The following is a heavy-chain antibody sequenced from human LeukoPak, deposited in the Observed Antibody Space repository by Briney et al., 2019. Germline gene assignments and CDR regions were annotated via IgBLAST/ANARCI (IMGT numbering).Heavy chain of an antibody. CDR2: IRYDGSNK. CDR3: AKDRTTYDFWSGYYEPDY. CDR1: GFTFSSYG. J-gene: IGHJ4*02. V-gene: IGHV3-30*02. D-gene: IGHD3-3*01. Sequence: GGSLRLSCAASGFTFSSYGMHWVRQAPGKGLEWVAFIRYDGSNKYYADSVKGRFTISRDNSKNTLYLQMNSLRAEDTAVYYCAKDRTTYDFWSGYYEPDYWGQGTLVTVSS.